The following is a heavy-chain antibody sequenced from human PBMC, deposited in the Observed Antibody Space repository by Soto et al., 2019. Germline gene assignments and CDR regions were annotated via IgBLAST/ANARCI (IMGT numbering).Heavy chain of an antibody. CDR3: ARVWGGAFDIWGQGTMVTVSSGKCARPRSSSRNYYGMDV. J-gene: IGHJ6*02. CDR2: IYYSGST. V-gene: IGHV4-59*01. Sequence: SETLSLTCTVSGGSISSYYWSWIRQPLGKGLEWIGYIYYSGSTNYNPSLKSRVTVSVDTSKNQFSLKLSSVTAADTAVYYCARVWGGAFDIWGQGTMVTVSSGKCARPRSSSRNYYGMDVWGQGTTVTVSS. D-gene: IGHD6-13*01. CDR1: GGSISSYY.